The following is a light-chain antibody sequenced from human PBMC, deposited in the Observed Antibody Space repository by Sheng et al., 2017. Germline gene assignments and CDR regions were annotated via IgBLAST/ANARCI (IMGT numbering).Light chain of an antibody. CDR3: QQRSNWPRT. J-gene: IGKJ3*01. CDR2: GAS. CDR1: QRIDSTY. V-gene: IGKV3-11*01. Sequence: EIVLTQFPGTLSLSPGDRATLSCRASQRIDSTYIAWYQQKPGQAPRLLIYGASNRATGIPARFSGSGSGTDFTLTISSLEPEDFAVYYCQQRSNWPRTFGPGTKVDIK.